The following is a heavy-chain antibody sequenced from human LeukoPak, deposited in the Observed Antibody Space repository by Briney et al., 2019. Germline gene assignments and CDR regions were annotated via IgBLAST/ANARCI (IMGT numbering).Heavy chain of an antibody. CDR2: IYYSGST. J-gene: IGHJ4*02. D-gene: IGHD3-10*01. Sequence: SETLSLTCTVSGGFISSYYCSWIRQPPGKGLEWIGYIYYSGSTNYNPSLKSRVTISVDTSKNQFSLKLSSVTAADTAVYYCASYGSGSYSFDYWGQGTLVTVSS. CDR3: ASYGSGSYSFDY. V-gene: IGHV4-59*01. CDR1: GGFISSYY.